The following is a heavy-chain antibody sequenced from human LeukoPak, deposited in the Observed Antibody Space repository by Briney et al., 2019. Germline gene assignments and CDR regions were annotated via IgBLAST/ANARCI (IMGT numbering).Heavy chain of an antibody. Sequence: PSETLSLTCTVSGGSISSSSYYWGWIRQPPGKGLEWIGSIYYSGNTYYNASLKSQVSISIDTSKNQFSLKLTSVTAADTAVYYCARQAGSGLFILPGGQGTLVTVSS. CDR3: ARQAGSGLFILP. CDR2: IYYSGNT. D-gene: IGHD3/OR15-3a*01. CDR1: GGSISSSSYY. V-gene: IGHV4-39*01. J-gene: IGHJ4*02.